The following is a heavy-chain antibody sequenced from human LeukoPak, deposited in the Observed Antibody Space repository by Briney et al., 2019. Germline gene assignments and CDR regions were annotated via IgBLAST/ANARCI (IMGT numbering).Heavy chain of an antibody. CDR2: IYYSGNT. CDR3: ARVHSSGPGSYYMDV. D-gene: IGHD3-22*01. Sequence: SETLSLTCTVSGDSISTSNSYWGWIRQPPWKGLEWIGSIYYSGNTNYNPSLKSRVTISVDTSKNQFSLKLSSVTAADTAVYYCARVHSSGPGSYYMDVWGKGTTVTVSS. V-gene: IGHV4-39*07. CDR1: GDSISTSNSY. J-gene: IGHJ6*03.